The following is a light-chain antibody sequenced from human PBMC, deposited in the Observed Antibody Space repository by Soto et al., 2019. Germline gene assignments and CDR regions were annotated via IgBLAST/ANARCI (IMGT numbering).Light chain of an antibody. V-gene: IGLV1-40*01. J-gene: IGLJ2*01. CDR3: CSYAGSSTLVL. CDR2: GNS. CDR1: SSNIGAGRD. Sequence: QSVLTQPPSVSGAPGQRVTISCTGSSSNIGAGRDVHWYQQLPGTAPKLLIYGNSNRPSGVPDRFSVSKSGASASLAISGLRAEDEADYYCCSYAGSSTLVLFGGGTKLTVL.